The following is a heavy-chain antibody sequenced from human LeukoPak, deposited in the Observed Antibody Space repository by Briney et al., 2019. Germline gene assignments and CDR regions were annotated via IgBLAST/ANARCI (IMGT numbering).Heavy chain of an antibody. CDR3: ARVRGYYYGSGSYYNNLYFDY. J-gene: IGHJ4*02. CDR2: IYYSGST. Sequence: PSETLSLTCTVSGGSISSYYWSWVRQPPGKGLEWIGYIYYSGSTNYNPSLKSRVTISVDTSKNQFSLKLSSVTAADTAVYYCARVRGYYYGSGSYYNNLYFDYWGQGTLVTVSS. D-gene: IGHD3-10*01. CDR1: GGSISSYY. V-gene: IGHV4-59*01.